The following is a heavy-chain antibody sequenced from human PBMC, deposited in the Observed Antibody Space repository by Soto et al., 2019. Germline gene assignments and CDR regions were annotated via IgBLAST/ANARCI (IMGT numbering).Heavy chain of an antibody. CDR1: GYSFTSYW. CDR3: ARHYCSSTSCYPVYYYYYGMDV. Sequence: GESLKISCKGSGYSFTSYWIGWVRQMPGKGLEWMGVIYPGDSDTRYSPSFQGQVTISADKSISTAYLQWSSLKASDTAMYYCARHYCSSTSCYPVYYYYYGMDVWGQGTTVTVSS. V-gene: IGHV5-51*01. CDR2: IYPGDSDT. J-gene: IGHJ6*02. D-gene: IGHD2-2*01.